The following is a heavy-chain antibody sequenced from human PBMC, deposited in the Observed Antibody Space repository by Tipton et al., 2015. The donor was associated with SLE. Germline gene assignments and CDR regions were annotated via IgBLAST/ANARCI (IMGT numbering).Heavy chain of an antibody. D-gene: IGHD1/OR15-1a*01. Sequence: SLRLSCVASGFTFRSYDMHWVRQVKGKGLEWVSAIDTTGDTFYADSVRGRFTISRENAKNSLHLQMNSLRAGDTAVYYCAKQISPHYGMDVWGQGTTVTVSS. V-gene: IGHV3-13*01. J-gene: IGHJ6*02. CDR2: IDTTGDT. CDR1: GFTFRSYD. CDR3: AKQISPHYGMDV.